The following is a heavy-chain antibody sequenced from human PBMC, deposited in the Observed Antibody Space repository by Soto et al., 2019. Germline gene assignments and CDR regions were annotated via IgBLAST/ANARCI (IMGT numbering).Heavy chain of an antibody. Sequence: QVQLVESGGGVVQPGRSLRLSCAASGFTFSSYAMHWVRQAPGKGLEWVAVISYDGSNKYYADSVKGRFTISRDKSKHTLYLQMNSLRAEDTAVYYCARDGLVGASRGNWFDPWGQGTLVTVSS. D-gene: IGHD1-26*01. V-gene: IGHV3-30-3*01. CDR1: GFTFSSYA. J-gene: IGHJ5*02. CDR3: ARDGLVGASRGNWFDP. CDR2: ISYDGSNK.